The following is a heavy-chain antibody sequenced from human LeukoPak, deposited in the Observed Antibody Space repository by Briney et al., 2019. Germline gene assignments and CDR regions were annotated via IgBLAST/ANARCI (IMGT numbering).Heavy chain of an antibody. J-gene: IGHJ4*02. D-gene: IGHD6-13*01. CDR1: GFTVSSNY. CDR3: ARSRYGTTWSSSWEFDY. V-gene: IGHV3-66*01. CDR2: IYSGGST. Sequence: GGSLRLSCAASGFTVSSNYMNWVRQAPGKGLEWVSVIYSGGSTYYADSVKGRFTISRDNSKNTLYLQMNSLRAEDTAVYYCARSRYGTTWSSSWEFDYWAREPWSPSPQ.